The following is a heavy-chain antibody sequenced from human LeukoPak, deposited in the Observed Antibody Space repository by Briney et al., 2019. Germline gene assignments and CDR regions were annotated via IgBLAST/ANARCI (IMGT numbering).Heavy chain of an antibody. Sequence: GGSLRLSCGASGFTFSNYWMNWVRQAPGKGLEWVANVNRDGGEKYYMDSVKGRFTISRDNTQNSLYLHMSSLRADDTAVYYCATYILNAGDSNWYDRWGQGTLVTVSS. V-gene: IGHV3-7*01. CDR3: ATYILNAGDSNWYDR. D-gene: IGHD2-21*01. CDR2: VNRDGGEK. J-gene: IGHJ5*02. CDR1: GFTFSNYW.